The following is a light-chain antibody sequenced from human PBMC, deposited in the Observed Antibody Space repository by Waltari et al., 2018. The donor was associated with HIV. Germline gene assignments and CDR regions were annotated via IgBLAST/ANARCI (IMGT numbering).Light chain of an antibody. Sequence: DIVMTQSPLSLPVNPGEPASISCRSSQSLLYSNGYNYLDWYLQKPGQSPQLLIYLGSNRASGVPDRFSGSGSGTDFTLKISRVEAEDVGVYYCMQALQTPLTFGGGTKVEIK. CDR2: LGS. CDR1: QSLLYSNGYNY. V-gene: IGKV2-28*01. CDR3: MQALQTPLT. J-gene: IGKJ4*01.